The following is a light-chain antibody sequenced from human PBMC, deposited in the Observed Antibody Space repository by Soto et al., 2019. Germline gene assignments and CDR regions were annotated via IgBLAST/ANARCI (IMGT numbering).Light chain of an antibody. V-gene: IGKV3-20*01. CDR3: QQYGSSIT. CDR1: QNINSK. Sequence: EILMTQSPATLSVSPGERVTLSCRASQNINSKLAWYQQKPGQAPRLLIYGASSRATGIPDRFSGSGSGTDFTLTISRLEPEDFAVYYCQQYGSSITFGQGTRLEIK. CDR2: GAS. J-gene: IGKJ5*01.